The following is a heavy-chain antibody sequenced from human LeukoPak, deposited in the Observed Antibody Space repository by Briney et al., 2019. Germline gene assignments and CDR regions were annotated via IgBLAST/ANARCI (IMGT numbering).Heavy chain of an antibody. J-gene: IGHJ4*02. Sequence: GGSLRLSCAASGFPFSSYAMNWVRQAPGKGLEWVSGISGGGGSTYYADSVKGRFTISRDDSKNTVYLQMNSLRAEDTALYYCATGEFYFDFWGQGTLVTVSS. CDR3: ATGEFYFDF. D-gene: IGHD3-16*01. V-gene: IGHV3-23*01. CDR1: GFPFSSYA. CDR2: ISGGGGST.